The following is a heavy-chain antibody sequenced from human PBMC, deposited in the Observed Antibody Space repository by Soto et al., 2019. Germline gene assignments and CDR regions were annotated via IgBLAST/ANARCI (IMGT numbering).Heavy chain of an antibody. J-gene: IGHJ4*02. CDR3: ARDNDVLTGYYLDY. CDR1: GYIFVNYG. Sequence: QVQLVQSEAEVKKPGASVKVSCRASGYIFVNYGISWVRQAPGQGLEWMGWISAYNGNTKYAQEFQGRGTMTRDTSTSTAYMELGSLRSDDTAVYYCARDNDVLTGYYLDYWGQGTLVTVSS. CDR2: ISAYNGNT. V-gene: IGHV1-18*01. D-gene: IGHD3-9*01.